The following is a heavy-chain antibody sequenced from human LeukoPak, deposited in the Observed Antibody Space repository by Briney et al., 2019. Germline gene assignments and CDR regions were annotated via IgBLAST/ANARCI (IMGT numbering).Heavy chain of an antibody. D-gene: IGHD3-22*01. CDR3: AREGPRRYYYDSSGYYYGAFDI. Sequence: PSETLSLTCTVSGGSISSYYWSWIRQPPGKGREWFGYFYYSGGTNYNPSLKSRVTISVDTSKNQFSLKLSSVTAADTAVYYCAREGPRRYYYDSSGYYYGAFDIWGQGTMVTVSS. V-gene: IGHV4-59*01. CDR1: GGSISSYY. CDR2: FYYSGGT. J-gene: IGHJ3*02.